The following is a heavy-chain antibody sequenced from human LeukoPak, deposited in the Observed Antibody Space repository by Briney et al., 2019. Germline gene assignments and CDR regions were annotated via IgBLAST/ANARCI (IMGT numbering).Heavy chain of an antibody. CDR2: INPNSGGT. J-gene: IGHJ4*02. Sequence: ASVKVSCKASGYTFTGYYMHWVRQAPGQGLEWMGWINPNSGGTNNAQKFQGRVTMTRDTSISTAYMELTRLTSDDTAVYYCARAESAAAGPDYWGQGTLVTVSS. CDR1: GYTFTGYY. D-gene: IGHD6-13*01. CDR3: ARAESAAAGPDY. V-gene: IGHV1-2*02.